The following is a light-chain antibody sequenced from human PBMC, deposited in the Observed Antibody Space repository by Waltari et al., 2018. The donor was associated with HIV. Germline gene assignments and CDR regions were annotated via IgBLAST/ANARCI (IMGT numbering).Light chain of an antibody. CDR3: SAWDSSLSAWV. CDR2: RNN. V-gene: IGLV10-54*01. J-gene: IGLJ3*02. Sequence: QAGLTQPPSVSKGLRQTATLTCTGNSNNVGYQGAAWLQQHQGHPPKLLSYRNNNRPPGISERLSASRSGNTASLTITGLQPEDEADYYCSAWDSSLSAWVCGGGTKLTVL. CDR1: SNNVGYQG.